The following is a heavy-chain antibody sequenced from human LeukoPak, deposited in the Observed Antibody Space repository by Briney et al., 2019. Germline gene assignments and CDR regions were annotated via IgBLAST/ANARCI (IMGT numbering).Heavy chain of an antibody. J-gene: IGHJ4*02. D-gene: IGHD5-18*01. Sequence: PSETLSLTCTVSGGSISSYYWSWIRQPPGKGLEWIGYIYYSGSTNYNPSLKSRVTISVDTSKNQFSLKLSSVTAADTAVYYCARARGYSYGPNFDYWGQGTLVTVSS. V-gene: IGHV4-59*01. CDR2: IYYSGST. CDR3: ARARGYSYGPNFDY. CDR1: GGSISSYY.